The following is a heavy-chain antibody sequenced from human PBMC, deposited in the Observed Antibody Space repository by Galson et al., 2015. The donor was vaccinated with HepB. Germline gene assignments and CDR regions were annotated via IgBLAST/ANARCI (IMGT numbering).Heavy chain of an antibody. CDR1: GFTFSSYG. CDR3: AKDRSSTTDPYYFGY. J-gene: IGHJ4*02. Sequence: SLRLSCAASGFTFSSYGMHWVRQVPGKGLEWVAVIPYDGSNKYYADSVKGRFTISRDNSKNTLYLQMNSLRAEDTAVYYCAKDRSSTTDPYYFGYWGQGTLVTVSS. D-gene: IGHD2-2*01. CDR2: IPYDGSNK. V-gene: IGHV3-30*18.